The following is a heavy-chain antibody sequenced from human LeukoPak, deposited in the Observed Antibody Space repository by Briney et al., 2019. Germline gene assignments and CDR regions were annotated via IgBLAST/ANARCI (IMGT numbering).Heavy chain of an antibody. CDR3: ARLYSSSSRRVDY. J-gene: IGHJ4*02. D-gene: IGHD6-13*01. Sequence: ASVKVSCKASGYTFTSYDINWVRQATGQGLEWMGWMNPNSGNTGYAQKFQGRVTITADKSTSTAYMELSSLRSEDTAVYYCARLYSSSSRRVDYWGQGTLVTVSS. CDR2: MNPNSGNT. CDR1: GYTFTSYD. V-gene: IGHV1-8*03.